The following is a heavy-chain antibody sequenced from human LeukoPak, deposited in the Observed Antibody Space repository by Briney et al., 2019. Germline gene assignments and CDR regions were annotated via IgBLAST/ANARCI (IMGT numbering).Heavy chain of an antibody. V-gene: IGHV3-23*03. CDR1: VFTFSSYA. D-gene: IGHD6-6*01. CDR3: AKGSTGGSSPNDV. Sequence: GGSLRLSCGASVFTFSSYAMRRVPQAPGKGLEWVSSFGSDGSSTHYGDSVKARITVSRNNSKNTLYLKMNSLRAEDTAVDYCAKGSTGGSSPNDVWGQGTLVTVS. CDR2: FGSDGSST. J-gene: IGHJ4*02.